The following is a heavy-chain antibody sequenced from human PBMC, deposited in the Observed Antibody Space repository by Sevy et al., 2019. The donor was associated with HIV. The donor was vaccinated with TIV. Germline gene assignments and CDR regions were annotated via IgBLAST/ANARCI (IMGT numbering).Heavy chain of an antibody. J-gene: IGHJ6*02. D-gene: IGHD3-10*01. V-gene: IGHV3-30*03. CDR3: ARGGSGDYYYYGVDV. CDR1: GFTFRNFG. CDR2: VSDDGSSK. Sequence: GGSLRLSCVGSGFTFRNFGVHWLRQAPGKGLEWLSVVSDDGSSKYYVDSVKGRFIVSRDNSKNTLYLQMNSLRTEDTAVYYGARGGSGDYYYYGVDVWGQGTTVTVSS.